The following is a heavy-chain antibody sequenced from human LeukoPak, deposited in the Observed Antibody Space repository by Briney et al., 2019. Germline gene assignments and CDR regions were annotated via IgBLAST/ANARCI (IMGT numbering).Heavy chain of an antibody. D-gene: IGHD3-22*01. CDR2: IYYSGST. J-gene: IGHJ4*02. CDR1: GGSFSGYY. CDR3: ARGRGYYYDSSGFPPEGYFDY. Sequence: SETLSLTCAVYGGSFSGYYWSWIRQPPGKGLEWIGYIYYSGSTNYNPSLKSRVTISVDTSKNQFSLKLSSVTAADTAVYYCARGRGYYYDSSGFPPEGYFDYWGQGTLVTVSS. V-gene: IGHV4-59*01.